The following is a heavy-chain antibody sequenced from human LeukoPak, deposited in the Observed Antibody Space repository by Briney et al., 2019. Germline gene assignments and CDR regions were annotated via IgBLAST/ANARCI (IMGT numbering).Heavy chain of an antibody. CDR3: ARAGRWFSFDY. Sequence: SGGPLRLSCAASGFTFSSYEVNWVRQAPGRGLEWVSYISSSGSTIYYADSVKGRFTISRDNAKNSLYLQMNSLRAEDTAVYYCARAGRWFSFDYWGQGTLVTVSS. J-gene: IGHJ4*02. V-gene: IGHV3-48*03. CDR2: ISSSGSTI. D-gene: IGHD4-23*01. CDR1: GFTFSSYE.